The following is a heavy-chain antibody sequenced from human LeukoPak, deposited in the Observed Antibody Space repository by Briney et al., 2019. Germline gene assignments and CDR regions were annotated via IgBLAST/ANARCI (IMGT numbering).Heavy chain of an antibody. CDR2: INHSGST. V-gene: IGHV4-34*01. J-gene: IGHJ3*02. Sequence: SETLSLTCAVYGGSFSGYYWSWIRQPPGKGLEWIGEINHSGSTNYNPSLKSRVTISVDTSKNQFSLKLSSVTAADTAVYYCGRFQEEDAFDIWGQGTMVTVSS. CDR1: GGSFSGYY. CDR3: GRFQEEDAFDI.